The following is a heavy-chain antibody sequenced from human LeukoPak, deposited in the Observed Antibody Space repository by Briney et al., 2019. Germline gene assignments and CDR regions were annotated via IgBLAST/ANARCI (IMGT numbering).Heavy chain of an antibody. CDR2: ISGGGDNT. V-gene: IGHV3-23*01. J-gene: IGHJ4*02. Sequence: PGGSLRLSCAASGFTFSSYAVSRVRQAPGKGLEWVSAISGGGDNTYYADSVKGRFTISRDNSKNTLYLHMNSLRAEDTAVYYCAKERGSLPAGQNRFDYWGQGTLVTVSS. CDR3: AKERGSLPAGQNRFDY. CDR1: GFTFSSYA. D-gene: IGHD2-2*01.